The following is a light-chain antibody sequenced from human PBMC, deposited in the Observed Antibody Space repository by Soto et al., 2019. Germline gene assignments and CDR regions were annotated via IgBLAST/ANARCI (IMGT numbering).Light chain of an antibody. V-gene: IGKV1-5*03. CDR3: EA. CDR2: KAS. J-gene: IGKJ1*01. Sequence: QMRQGPASLSGSVGDRVTITCRASQTISSWLAWYQQKPGKAPKLLIYKASTLKSGVPSRFSGSGSGTEFTLTISSLQPDDFAPYYSEAFGQGTKVDI. CDR1: QTISSW.